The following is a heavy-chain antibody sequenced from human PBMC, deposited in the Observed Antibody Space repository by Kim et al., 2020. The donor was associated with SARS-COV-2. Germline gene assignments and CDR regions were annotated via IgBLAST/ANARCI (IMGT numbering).Heavy chain of an antibody. CDR3: ARDARLGEAETSYGVDV. J-gene: IGHJ6*02. D-gene: IGHD6-13*01. CDR1: GLIISPYR. V-gene: IGHV3-30*04. CDR2: ISEDGTKK. Sequence: GGSLRLSCIASGLIISPYRMHWVRQPPGKGLEWVALISEDGTKKSHAESVMGRLTISRDNSKNTVFLEMDSLRVEDTATYFCARDARLGEAETSYGVDVWGQGTTVTVS.